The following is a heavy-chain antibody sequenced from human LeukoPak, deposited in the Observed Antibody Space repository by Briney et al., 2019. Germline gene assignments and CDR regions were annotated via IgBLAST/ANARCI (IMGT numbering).Heavy chain of an antibody. CDR3: ARDPGDYSDY. CDR1: GGSISSGGYS. J-gene: IGHJ4*02. CDR2: IYHSGST. Sequence: PSQTLSLTCAVSGGSISSGGYSWSWIRQPPGKGLEWIGYIYHSGSTYYNPSLKGRVTISVDTSKNQFSLKLSSVTAADTAVYYCARDPGDYSDYWGQGTLVTVSS. V-gene: IGHV4-30-2*05.